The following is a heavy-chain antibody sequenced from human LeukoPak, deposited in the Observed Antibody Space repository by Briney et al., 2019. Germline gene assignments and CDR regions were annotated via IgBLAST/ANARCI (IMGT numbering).Heavy chain of an antibody. D-gene: IGHD5-18*01. CDR2: ISSRSSFA. J-gene: IGHJ4*02. Sequence: PGGSLRLSCAASGFTFSDYFMAWIRQAPGKGLEWLSYISSRSSFANYADSVKGRFTISRDNAKKSLYLQMNSLRAEDTAVYYCARSPRTWIQLGFDYWGQGTLVTVSS. V-gene: IGHV3-11*06. CDR1: GFTFSDYF. CDR3: ARSPRTWIQLGFDY.